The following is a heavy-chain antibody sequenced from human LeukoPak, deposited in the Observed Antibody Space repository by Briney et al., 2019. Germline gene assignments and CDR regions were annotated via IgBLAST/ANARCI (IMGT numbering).Heavy chain of an antibody. Sequence: SETLSLTCTVSGGSISSYYWSWIRQPPGKGLGWIGYIYYSGSTNYNPSLKSRVTISVDTSKNQFSLKLSSVTAADTAVYYCARVGSYDYVWGSYRLDYFDYWGQGTLVTVSS. CDR3: ARVGSYDYVWGSYRLDYFDY. CDR2: IYYSGST. J-gene: IGHJ4*02. V-gene: IGHV4-59*01. D-gene: IGHD3-16*02. CDR1: GGSISSYY.